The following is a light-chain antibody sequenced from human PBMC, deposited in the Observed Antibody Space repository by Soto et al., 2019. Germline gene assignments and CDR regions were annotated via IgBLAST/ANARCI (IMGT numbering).Light chain of an antibody. J-gene: IGKJ4*01. V-gene: IGKV3-20*01. Sequence: EIVLTQSPGTLSLYTGERANLSCRASQSVRSTYLAWYQQKPGQAPRLLIYGASSRATGIPDRISGSGSGTEVTLTSSRLELEDFAVYYCQQYGSSPITFGGGPKVEIK. CDR1: QSVRSTY. CDR3: QQYGSSPIT. CDR2: GAS.